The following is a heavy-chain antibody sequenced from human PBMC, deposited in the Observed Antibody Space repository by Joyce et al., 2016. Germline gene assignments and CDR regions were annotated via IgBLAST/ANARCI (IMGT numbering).Heavy chain of an antibody. CDR1: GGSISYYY. V-gene: IGHV4-59*01. CDR2: IYYSGNT. D-gene: IGHD3-22*01. J-gene: IGHJ3*02. CDR3: ARLRSGYPIPGAFDI. Sequence: QVQLQESGPGLVKPSETLSLTCTVSGGSISYYYWSWIRQPPGKGLEWIGYIYYSGNTKYNPSLKSRGTISVDTSKSQFSLKLSSVTAADTAVYYCARLRSGYPIPGAFDIWGQGTMVTVSS.